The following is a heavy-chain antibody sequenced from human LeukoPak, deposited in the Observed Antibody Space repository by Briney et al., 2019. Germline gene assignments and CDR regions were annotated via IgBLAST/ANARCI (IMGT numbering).Heavy chain of an antibody. CDR2: IYAKGTT. CDR1: GDSISGNY. Sequence: SETLSLTCTVSGDSISGNYWSWFRQPAGKGLEWIGRIYAKGTTNYNPSLKSRVTLSVDTSKHQFSLRLSSVTDADTAVYYCARDGDGKIYWGQGTLVTVSS. V-gene: IGHV4-4*07. J-gene: IGHJ4*02. CDR3: ARDGDGKIY. D-gene: IGHD5-24*01.